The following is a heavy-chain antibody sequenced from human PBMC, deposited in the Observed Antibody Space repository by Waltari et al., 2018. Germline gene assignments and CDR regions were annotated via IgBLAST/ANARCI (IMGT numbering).Heavy chain of an antibody. CDR2: INAGNGNT. CDR1: GYTFTSYA. D-gene: IGHD1-20*01. J-gene: IGHJ3*02. Sequence: QVQLVQSGAEVKKPGASVKVSCKASGYTFTSYAMHWVRQAPGQRLEWMGWINAGNGNTKYSQKFQGRVTITRDTSASTAYMELSSLRSEDTAVYYCARDWVYNWNPRWHAFDIWGQGTMVTVSS. CDR3: ARDWVYNWNPRWHAFDI. V-gene: IGHV1-3*01.